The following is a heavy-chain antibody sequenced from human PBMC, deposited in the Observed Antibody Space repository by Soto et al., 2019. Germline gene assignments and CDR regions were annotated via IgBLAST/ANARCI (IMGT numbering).Heavy chain of an antibody. CDR3: ARHPQLRYFDAAPTHDENWFDP. Sequence: QLQLQESGPGLVKPSETLSLTCTVSGGSISSSSYYWGWIRQPPGKGLEWIGSIYYSGSTYYNPYPQSRVTISVDTPKNQFHLKLSSVTAADTAVYYCARHPQLRYFDAAPTHDENWFDPWGQGTLVTVSS. J-gene: IGHJ5*02. CDR2: IYYSGST. D-gene: IGHD3-9*01. CDR1: GGSISSSSYY. V-gene: IGHV4-39*01.